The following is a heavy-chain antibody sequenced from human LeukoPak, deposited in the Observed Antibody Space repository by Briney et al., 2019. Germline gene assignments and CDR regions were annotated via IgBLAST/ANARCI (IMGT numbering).Heavy chain of an antibody. CDR3: ARTGRRLDY. V-gene: IGHV3-7*05. D-gene: IGHD6-6*01. Sequence: GGSLRLSCVASGFTFSSYWMTWVRQAPGKGLEWVANIREDGSEKSYVASVKGRFTISRDNAKNSLYLQMNSLRAEDTAVYYCARTGRRLDYWGQGTLVTVSS. CDR2: IREDGSEK. CDR1: GFTFSSYW. J-gene: IGHJ4*02.